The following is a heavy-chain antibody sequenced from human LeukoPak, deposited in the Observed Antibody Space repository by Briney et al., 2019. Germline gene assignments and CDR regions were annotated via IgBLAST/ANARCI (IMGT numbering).Heavy chain of an antibody. CDR2: FDPEDVET. D-gene: IGHD2/OR15-2a*01. V-gene: IGHV1-24*01. CDR1: GFTFSSYS. CDR3: ATDFYRGRQFDY. Sequence: KPGGSLRLSCAASGFTFSSYSMNWVRQAPGKGLEWMGGFDPEDVETIYAQKFQGRVTMTEDTSTATAYMDLSSLRPDDTAVYYCATDFYRGRQFDYWGQGTLVTVSS. J-gene: IGHJ4*02.